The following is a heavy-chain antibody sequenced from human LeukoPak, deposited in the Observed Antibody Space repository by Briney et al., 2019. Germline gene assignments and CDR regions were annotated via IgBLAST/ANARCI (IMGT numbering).Heavy chain of an antibody. Sequence: AGGSLRLSCAASGFTFSSYGMHWVRQAPGKGLEWVAFIRYDGSNKYYADSVKGRFTISRDNSKNTLYLQMNSLRAEDTAVYYCTGAYCSSTSCYDNYFDYWGQGTLVTVSS. CDR3: TGAYCSSTSCYDNYFDY. CDR2: IRYDGSNK. V-gene: IGHV3-30*02. D-gene: IGHD2-2*01. J-gene: IGHJ4*02. CDR1: GFTFSSYG.